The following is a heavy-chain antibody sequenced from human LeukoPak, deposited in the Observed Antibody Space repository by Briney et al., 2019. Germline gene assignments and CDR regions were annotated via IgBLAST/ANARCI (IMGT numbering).Heavy chain of an antibody. D-gene: IGHD3-10*01. Sequence: PGGSLRLACAASELHAMTWVRQGPGKGLEWVSAISRSGGSTYYADSVKGRFTISRDKSNNTMYLQMNSLRAEDTAVYYCAKDLRSGSYTHYFDSWGQGTLVTVSS. CDR2: ISRSGGST. V-gene: IGHV3-23*01. CDR3: AKDLRSGSYTHYFDS. J-gene: IGHJ4*02. CDR1: ELHA.